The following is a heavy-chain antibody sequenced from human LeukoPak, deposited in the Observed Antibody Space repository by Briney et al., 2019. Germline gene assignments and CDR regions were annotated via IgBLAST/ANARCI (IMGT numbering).Heavy chain of an antibody. CDR3: ARDMNSGSGWIRGPVFDY. Sequence: ASVKVSCKASGYTFTSYYMHWVRQAPGQGLEWMGIINPSGGSTSYAQKFQGRVTMTRDTSTSTVYMELSSLRSEDTAVYYCARDMNSGSGWIRGPVFDYWGQGTLVTVSS. D-gene: IGHD6-19*01. J-gene: IGHJ4*02. V-gene: IGHV1-46*01. CDR2: INPSGGST. CDR1: GYTFTSYY.